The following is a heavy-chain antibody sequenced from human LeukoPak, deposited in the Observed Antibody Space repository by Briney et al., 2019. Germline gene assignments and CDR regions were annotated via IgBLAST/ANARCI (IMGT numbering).Heavy chain of an antibody. CDR2: ISYDGSNK. J-gene: IGHJ4*02. Sequence: GGSLRLSCAASGFTFSSYAMHWVRQAPGKGLEWVAVISYDGSNKYYADSVKGRFTISRDNSKNTLYLQMNSLRAEDTAVYYCARDWASIVPAAIFYYFDYWGQGTLVTASS. CDR1: GFTFSSYA. V-gene: IGHV3-30-3*01. D-gene: IGHD2-2*02. CDR3: ARDWASIVPAAIFYYFDY.